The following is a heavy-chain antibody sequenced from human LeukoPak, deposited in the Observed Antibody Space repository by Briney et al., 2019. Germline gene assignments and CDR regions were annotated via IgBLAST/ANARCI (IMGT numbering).Heavy chain of an antibody. J-gene: IGHJ6*02. D-gene: IGHD3-10*01. CDR2: IKSKTDGGTT. CDR3: TTDRPMVRGVITKYYGMDV. Sequence: PGGSLRLSCAASGFTFSNAWMSWVRQAPGKGLEWVGRIKSKTDGGTTDYAAPVKGRFTISRDDSKNTLYLQMNSLKTEDTAVYYCTTDRPMVRGVITKYYGMDVWGQGTTVTVSS. CDR1: GFTFSNAW. V-gene: IGHV3-15*01.